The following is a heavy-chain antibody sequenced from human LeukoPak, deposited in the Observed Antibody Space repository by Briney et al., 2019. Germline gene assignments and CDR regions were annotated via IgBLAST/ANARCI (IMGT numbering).Heavy chain of an antibody. V-gene: IGHV4-4*02. Sequence: SGTLSLTCAVSGDSMNSSNWWSWVRQSPGKGLEWIGEIYQGGRTNYKSSLKSRVSISVDKPRNQLSLKLTSVTAADTAVYYCARGDASGYPDYWGQGTLVTVSS. CDR2: IYQGGRT. CDR1: GDSMNSSNW. CDR3: ARGDASGYPDY. J-gene: IGHJ4*02. D-gene: IGHD3-22*01.